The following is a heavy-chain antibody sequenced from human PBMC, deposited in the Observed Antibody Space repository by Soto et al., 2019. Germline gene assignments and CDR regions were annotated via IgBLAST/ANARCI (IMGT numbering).Heavy chain of an antibody. CDR3: ARDGLITMIVVVITLAFDI. D-gene: IGHD3-22*01. J-gene: IGHJ3*02. V-gene: IGHV1-2*04. Sequence: ASVKVSCKASGYTFTGYYMHWVRQAPGQGLEWMGWINPNSDGTNYAQKFQGWVTMTRDTSISTAYMELSRLRSDDTAVYYCARDGLITMIVVVITLAFDIWGQGTMVTVSS. CDR2: INPNSDGT. CDR1: GYTFTGYY.